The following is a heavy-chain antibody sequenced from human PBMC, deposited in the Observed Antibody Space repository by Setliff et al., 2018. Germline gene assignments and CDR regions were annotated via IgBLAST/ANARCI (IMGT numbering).Heavy chain of an antibody. J-gene: IGHJ3*02. V-gene: IGHV1-18*01. D-gene: IGHD2-2*01. Sequence: ASVKVSCKASGYTFTTYAMNWVRQAPGQGLEWMGWINPNSGGTNYAQKLQGRVTMTTDTSTSTAYMELRSLRSDDTAVYYCARVLFHCSSTSCYLDAFDIWGQGTMVTVSS. CDR3: ARVLFHCSSTSCYLDAFDI. CDR2: INPNSGGT. CDR1: GYTFTTYA.